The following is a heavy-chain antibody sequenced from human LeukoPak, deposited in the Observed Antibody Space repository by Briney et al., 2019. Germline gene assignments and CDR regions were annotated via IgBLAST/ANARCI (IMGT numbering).Heavy chain of an antibody. Sequence: PSETLSLTCTVSGGSISSGGYYWSWIRQHPGKGLEWIGYIYYSGSTYYNPSLKSRVTISVDTSKNQFSLKLSSVTAADTAVYYCARIDTSRGVIARFDSWGQGVLVTVSS. CDR1: GGSISSGGYY. V-gene: IGHV4-31*03. D-gene: IGHD3-16*02. CDR2: IYYSGST. CDR3: ARIDTSRGVIARFDS. J-gene: IGHJ4*02.